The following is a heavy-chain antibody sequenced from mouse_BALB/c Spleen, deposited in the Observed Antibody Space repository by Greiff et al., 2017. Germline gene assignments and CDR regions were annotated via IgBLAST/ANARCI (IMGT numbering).Heavy chain of an antibody. D-gene: IGHD1-1*01. CDR2: IDPENGNT. Sequence: EVQLKESGAELVRPGALVKLSCKASGFNIKDYYMHWVKQRPEQGLEWIGWIDPENGNTIYDPKFQGKASITADTSSNTAYLQLSSLTSEDTAVYYCARFGITTGFAYWGQGTLVTVSA. CDR3: ARFGITTGFAY. V-gene: IGHV14-1*02. CDR1: GFNIKDYY. J-gene: IGHJ3*01.